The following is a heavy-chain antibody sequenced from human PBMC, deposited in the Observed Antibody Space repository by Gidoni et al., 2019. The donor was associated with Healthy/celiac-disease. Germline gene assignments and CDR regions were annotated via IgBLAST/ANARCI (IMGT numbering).Heavy chain of an antibody. CDR2: MSSRSSYT. D-gene: IGHD3-16*02. V-gene: IGHV3-11*06. CDR3: ARGWGLGELSY. Sequence: QVQLVESGGGLVKPGGSLRLSCAPSGFTFSDYYVRGIPQAAGKGLEWVSYMSSRSSYTNYAEAVKGRYTIARDNAKNSMYLKMNSMRAEDTAVYYWARGWGLGELSYWGQGTLVTVSS. J-gene: IGHJ4*02. CDR1: GFTFSDYY.